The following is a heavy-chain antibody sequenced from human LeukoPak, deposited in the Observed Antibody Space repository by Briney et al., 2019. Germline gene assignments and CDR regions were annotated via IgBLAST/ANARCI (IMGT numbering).Heavy chain of an antibody. CDR1: RGSISSYY. V-gene: IGHV4-59*01. Sequence: SETLSLTCTVSRGSISSYYWTWIRQPPGKGLEWIGYIYYSGSTNYNPSLKSRVTISLDTSKNQFSLKLSSETAADTAVYYCARGDGYNSYYYYMDVWGKGTTVTVSS. J-gene: IGHJ6*03. CDR2: IYYSGST. CDR3: ARGDGYNSYYYYMDV. D-gene: IGHD5-24*01.